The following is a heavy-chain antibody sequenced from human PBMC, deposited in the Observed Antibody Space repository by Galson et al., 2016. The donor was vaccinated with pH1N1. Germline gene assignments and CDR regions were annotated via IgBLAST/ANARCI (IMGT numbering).Heavy chain of an antibody. CDR2: IRSKAYGGTT. J-gene: IGHJ6*02. CDR1: GFTFGDYA. V-gene: IGHV3-49*03. D-gene: IGHD3-10*01. CDR3: TRDGIWFGELYYYYGMDV. Sequence: SLRLSCAASGFTFGDYAMSWFRQAPGKGLEWVGFIRSKAYGGTTEYAASVKGRFTISRDDSKSIAYLQMNSLKTEDTAVYYCTRDGIWFGELYYYYGMDVWGQGTTVTDSS.